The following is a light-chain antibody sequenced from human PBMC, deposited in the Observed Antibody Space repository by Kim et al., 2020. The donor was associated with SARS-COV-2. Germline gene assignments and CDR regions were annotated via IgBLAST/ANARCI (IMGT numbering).Light chain of an antibody. CDR3: QAWDSSTAV. V-gene: IGLV3-1*01. Sequence: SYELTQPPSVSVSPGQTASITCSGDKLGDKYACWYQQKPGQAPVLVMYQDSERPSGIPERFSGSSSGNTATLTISGTQAMDEADYYCQAWDSSTAVFGGGNKLTVL. CDR1: KLGDKY. CDR2: QDS. J-gene: IGLJ3*02.